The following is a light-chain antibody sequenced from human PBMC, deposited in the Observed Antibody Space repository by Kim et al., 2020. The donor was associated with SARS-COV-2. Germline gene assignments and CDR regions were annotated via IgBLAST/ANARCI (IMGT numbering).Light chain of an antibody. Sequence: EIVLTQSPGTLSLSPGERATLSCRASQSISNSYLAWYQQKPGQAPRLLIYGASSRATGIPDRFSGSGSGTDFTLTISRLEPEDFAVFYCQQYTLSPFSITFGQGTRLGIK. V-gene: IGKV3-20*01. CDR3: QQYTLSPFSIT. J-gene: IGKJ5*01. CDR2: GAS. CDR1: QSISNSY.